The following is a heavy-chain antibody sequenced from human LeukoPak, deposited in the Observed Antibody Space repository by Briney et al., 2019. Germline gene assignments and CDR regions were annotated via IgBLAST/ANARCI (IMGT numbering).Heavy chain of an antibody. CDR3: ARGIFGVVTYPPYYFDY. V-gene: IGHV4-61*02. J-gene: IGHJ4*02. CDR1: GGSISSGSYY. CDR2: IYTSGST. Sequence: PSETLSLTCTVSGGSISSGSYYWSWIRQPAGKGLEWIRRIYTSGSTNYNPSLKSRVTISVDTSKNQFSLKLSSVTAADTAVYYCARGIFGVVTYPPYYFDYWGQGTLVTVPS. D-gene: IGHD3-3*01.